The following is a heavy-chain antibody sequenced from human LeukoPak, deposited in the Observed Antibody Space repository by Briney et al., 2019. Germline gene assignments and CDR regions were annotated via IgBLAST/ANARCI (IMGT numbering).Heavy chain of an antibody. CDR1: GYTFTNYA. CDR3: ARTRDYGGNCGFDY. V-gene: IGHV1-3*03. CDR2: INAGNGNT. Sequence: ASVNVSCKSSGYTFTNYAIHWVRQAPGQRLEWMVWINAGNGNTKYSQEFQDRVTITMDTSASTVYMELSSLRSEDLAVYYCARTRDYGGNCGFDYWGQGTLVTVSS. J-gene: IGHJ4*02. D-gene: IGHD4-23*01.